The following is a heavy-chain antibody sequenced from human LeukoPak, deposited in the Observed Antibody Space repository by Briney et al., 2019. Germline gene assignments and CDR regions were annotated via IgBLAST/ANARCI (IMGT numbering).Heavy chain of an antibody. Sequence: GASVKVSCKASGYTFTSYSMHWVRQAPGQGLEWMGPINPSGGRTSYAQKFQGRVTMTRDMSTRTVYMELSSLRSEDTAVYYCARDGWYSVSQIPVTGFDMWGQGTMVTVSS. CDR1: GYTFTSYS. D-gene: IGHD1-26*01. J-gene: IGHJ3*02. CDR3: ARDGWYSVSQIPVTGFDM. CDR2: INPSGGRT. V-gene: IGHV1-46*01.